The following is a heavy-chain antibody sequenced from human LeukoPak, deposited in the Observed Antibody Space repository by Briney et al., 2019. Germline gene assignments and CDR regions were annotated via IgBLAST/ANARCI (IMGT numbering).Heavy chain of an antibody. CDR2: ISYDGSNK. D-gene: IGHD3-3*01. Sequence: GGSLRLSCAASGFTFSSYAMHWVRQAPGKGLEWVAVISYDGSNKYYADSVKGRFTISRDNSKNTLYLQMNSLRAEDTAVYYCARDPVLRFSEWLLSGGYFDYWGQGTLVTVSS. CDR3: ARDPVLRFSEWLLSGGYFDY. J-gene: IGHJ4*02. V-gene: IGHV3-30*04. CDR1: GFTFSSYA.